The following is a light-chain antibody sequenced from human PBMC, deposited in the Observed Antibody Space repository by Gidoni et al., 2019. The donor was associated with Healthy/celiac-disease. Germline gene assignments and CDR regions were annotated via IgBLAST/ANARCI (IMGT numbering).Light chain of an antibody. Sequence: DIQMTKSPSSLSASVGDRVTITCRASQSISSYLNGYQQKPGKAPKLLIYAASSLQSGAPARFSGSGSGTDFTLTISSLQPEDFATYYCQQSYSTPPTFGQGTKVEIK. CDR1: QSISSY. CDR3: QQSYSTPPT. CDR2: AAS. V-gene: IGKV1-39*01. J-gene: IGKJ1*01.